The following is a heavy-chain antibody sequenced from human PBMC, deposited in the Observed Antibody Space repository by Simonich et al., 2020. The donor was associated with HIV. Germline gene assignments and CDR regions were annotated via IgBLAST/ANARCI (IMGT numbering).Heavy chain of an antibody. V-gene: IGHV4-39*01. J-gene: IGHJ6*03. CDR1: GGSITSRSYY. CDR2: IFYSGIT. CDR3: ARSSWENYFYMDV. D-gene: IGHD1-26*01. Sequence: HLQLQESGPGLVKPSETLSLTCTVSGGSITSRSYYWGWIRQPPGKGLEWIGTIFYSGITYYNSYLKSRGTISVDTSKNQFSLKLISVTAADTAVYYCARSSWENYFYMDVWGIGTTVTVSS.